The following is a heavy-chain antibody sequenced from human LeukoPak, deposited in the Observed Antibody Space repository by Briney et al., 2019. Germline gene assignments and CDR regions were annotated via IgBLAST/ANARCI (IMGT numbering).Heavy chain of an antibody. CDR1: GFTFSSYA. J-gene: IGHJ3*02. D-gene: IGHD3-10*01. V-gene: IGHV3-23*01. Sequence: GGSLRLSCAASGFTFSSYAMSWVRQAPGKGLEWVSAISGSGGSTYYADSVKGRFTISRDNSKNTLYLQMNSLRAEDTAVYYCAKEGFTMVRGVRLLGGAFDIWGQGTMVTVSS. CDR3: AKEGFTMVRGVRLLGGAFDI. CDR2: ISGSGGST.